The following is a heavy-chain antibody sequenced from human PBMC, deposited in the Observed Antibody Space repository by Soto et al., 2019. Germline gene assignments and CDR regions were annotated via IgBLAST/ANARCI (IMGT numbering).Heavy chain of an antibody. J-gene: IGHJ4*02. CDR3: ASGGLYI. CDR2: IDTVGDT. D-gene: IGHD3-16*01. CDR1: GFTFSNYD. V-gene: IGHV3-13*01. Sequence: EVQLVESGGGLVQPGGSLRLSCAASGFTFSNYDMHWVRQTTGKGLEWVSGIDTVGDTYYSGSVQGRCSTSRENAKNSFYLQMNTLRAEDTAVYYCASGGLYICGQGTLVTVSS.